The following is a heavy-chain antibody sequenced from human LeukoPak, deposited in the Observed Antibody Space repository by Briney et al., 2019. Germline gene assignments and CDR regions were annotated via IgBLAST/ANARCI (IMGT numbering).Heavy chain of an antibody. CDR2: VYYSGST. V-gene: IGHV4-39*07. Sequence: SETLSLTCTVSGGSISSSAYYWDWIRQPPGKGLEWIGSVYYSGSTYYNPSLKSRVTISVDTSKNQFSLKLSSVTAADTAVYYCARGSPEITYYDFWSGYYTYAFDIWGQGTMVTVSS. D-gene: IGHD3-3*01. CDR1: GGSISSSAYY. CDR3: ARGSPEITYYDFWSGYYTYAFDI. J-gene: IGHJ3*02.